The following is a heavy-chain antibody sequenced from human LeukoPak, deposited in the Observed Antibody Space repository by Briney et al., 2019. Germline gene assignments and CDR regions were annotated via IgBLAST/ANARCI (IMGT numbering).Heavy chain of an antibody. CDR3: AAGLRGPTVTGKYYYYGMDV. J-gene: IGHJ6*02. CDR2: IVVGSGNT. CDR1: GFTFTKSA. V-gene: IGHV1-58*01. D-gene: IGHD4-11*01. Sequence: SVKVSCKASGFTFTKSALQWVRQARGQRLEWVGWIVVGSGNTDYAQKFQERVTITRDMFTSTAYMELSSLRSEDTAVYYCAAGLRGPTVTGKYYYYGMDVWGQGTTVTVSS.